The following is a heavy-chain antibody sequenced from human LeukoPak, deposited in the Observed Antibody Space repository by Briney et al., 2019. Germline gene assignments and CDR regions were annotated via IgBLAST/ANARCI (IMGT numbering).Heavy chain of an antibody. V-gene: IGHV3-15*01. CDR1: GFTFSNPW. Sequence: PGGSLRLSCAASGFTFSNPWMSWVRQAPGKGLEWVGRIRSKTDGGTTEYAAPVKGRFTISRDDSKNTLYLQMNSLRAEDTAVYYCARDRDFDWLSNLDAFDIWGQGTMVTVSS. J-gene: IGHJ3*02. CDR2: IRSKTDGGTT. CDR3: ARDRDFDWLSNLDAFDI. D-gene: IGHD3-9*01.